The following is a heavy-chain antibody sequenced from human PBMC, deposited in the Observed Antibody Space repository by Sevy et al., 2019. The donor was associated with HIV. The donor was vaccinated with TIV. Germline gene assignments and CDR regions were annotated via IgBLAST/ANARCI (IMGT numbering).Heavy chain of an antibody. CDR1: GFTFSSYS. D-gene: IGHD3-3*01. CDR2: ISSSSYI. Sequence: GGSLRLSCAASGFTFSSYSMNWVRQAPGKGLEWVSSISSSSYIYYADSAKGGFTISRDNAKNSLYLQMNSLRAEDTAVYYCAREGSYYDFWSGYSGYYYYGMDVWGQGTTVTVSS. J-gene: IGHJ6*02. V-gene: IGHV3-21*01. CDR3: AREGSYYDFWSGYSGYYYYGMDV.